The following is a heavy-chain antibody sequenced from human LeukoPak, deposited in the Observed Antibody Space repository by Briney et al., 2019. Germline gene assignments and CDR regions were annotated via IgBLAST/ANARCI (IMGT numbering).Heavy chain of an antibody. D-gene: IGHD3-10*01. CDR1: GFTFSSYG. CDR2: IRYDGSNK. CDR3: AKDRLQFEEGEYGMDV. Sequence: GGSLRLSCAASGFTFSSYGMHWVRQAPGKGLEWVAFIRYDGSNKYYADSVKGRFTISRDNSKNTLYLQMNSLRAEDTAVYYCAKDRLQFEEGEYGMDVWGQGTTVTVSS. V-gene: IGHV3-30*02. J-gene: IGHJ6*02.